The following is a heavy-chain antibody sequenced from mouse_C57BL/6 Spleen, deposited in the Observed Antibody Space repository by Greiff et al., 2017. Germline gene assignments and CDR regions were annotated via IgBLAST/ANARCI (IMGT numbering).Heavy chain of an antibody. V-gene: IGHV1-59*01. Sequence: QVQLQQPGAELVRPGTSVKLSCKASGYTFTSYWMHWVKQRPGQGLEWIGVIDPSDSYTNYNQKFKGKATLTVDTSSSTAYMQLSSLTSEDSAVYYCARLGTGPLDYWGQGTTLTVSS. D-gene: IGHD4-1*01. CDR2: IDPSDSYT. CDR1: GYTFTSYW. J-gene: IGHJ2*01. CDR3: ARLGTGPLDY.